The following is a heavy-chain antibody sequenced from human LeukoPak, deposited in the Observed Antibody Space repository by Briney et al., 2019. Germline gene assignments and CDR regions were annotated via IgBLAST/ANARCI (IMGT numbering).Heavy chain of an antibody. J-gene: IGHJ5*02. CDR1: GYTFTSYY. Sequence: ASVKVSCKASGYTFTSYYMHWVRQAPGQGLEWMGIINPSGGSTSYAQKFQGRVTMTRDTSTSTVYMELSSLRSEDTAVYNCARGDYYDSSGSWSWFDPWGQGTLVTVSS. D-gene: IGHD3-22*01. CDR2: INPSGGST. CDR3: ARGDYYDSSGSWSWFDP. V-gene: IGHV1-46*01.